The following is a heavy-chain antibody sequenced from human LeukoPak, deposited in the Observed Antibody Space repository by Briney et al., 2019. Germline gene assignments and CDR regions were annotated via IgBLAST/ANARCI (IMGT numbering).Heavy chain of an antibody. V-gene: IGHV3-21*01. Sequence: GGSLRLSCVVSGFTFSSYSMSWVRQAPGKGLEWVSSISASSNFISYADSVKGRFTISRNNAKKSLYLQMNSVRAEDTAVYYCARDPGYSSGWFDYWGQGALVTVSS. D-gene: IGHD6-19*01. CDR3: ARDPGYSSGWFDY. CDR2: ISASSNFI. CDR1: GFTFSSYS. J-gene: IGHJ4*02.